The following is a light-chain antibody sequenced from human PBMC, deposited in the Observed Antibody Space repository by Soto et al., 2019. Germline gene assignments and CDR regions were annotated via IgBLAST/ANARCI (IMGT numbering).Light chain of an antibody. CDR2: DIS. J-gene: IGKJ5*01. CDR1: QDVTTN. Sequence: AAQDVTTNFAWYQLKLXQPPMLLIYDISTXATGVPPRFSGSGFGTDFTLNISSLEPEDAAVYYCQQRSNWAPITSGERTRLDIK. V-gene: IGKV3-11*01. CDR3: QQRSNWAPIT.